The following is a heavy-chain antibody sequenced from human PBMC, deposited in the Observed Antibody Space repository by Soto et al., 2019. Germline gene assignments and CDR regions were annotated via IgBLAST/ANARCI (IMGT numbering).Heavy chain of an antibody. CDR1: GYTFTSYW. D-gene: IGHD6-13*01. V-gene: IGHV1-46*01. J-gene: IGHJ4*02. CDR2: INPGGGST. Sequence: QVHLVQSGAEVKKPGASVKVSCKASGYTFTSYWMHWVRQAPGQGLEWVGIINPGGGSTSYAQKCQGRVPLTRDTSTSTVYMELSSLRPEDTAVYYCARDTSSWYRVDYWGQGSLVTVSS. CDR3: ARDTSSWYRVDY.